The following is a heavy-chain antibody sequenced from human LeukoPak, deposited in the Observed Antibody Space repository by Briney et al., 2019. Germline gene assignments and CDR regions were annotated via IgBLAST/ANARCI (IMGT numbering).Heavy chain of an antibody. CDR1: GYTFTGHY. D-gene: IGHD3-3*01. CDR2: INPNSGGT. J-gene: IGHJ5*02. V-gene: IGHV1-2*02. Sequence: GASVKVSCKASGYTFTGHYMHWVRQAPGQGLEWMGWINPNSGGTRYAQKFQGGVTLTRDTSISTAYMELSRLRCDDTAVYYCARSYDFWSGPPFDPWGQGTLVTVSS. CDR3: ARSYDFWSGPPFDP.